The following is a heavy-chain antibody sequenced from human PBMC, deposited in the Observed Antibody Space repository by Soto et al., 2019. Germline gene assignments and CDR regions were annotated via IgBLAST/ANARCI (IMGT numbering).Heavy chain of an antibody. CDR3: ARTDRDFYGLDV. V-gene: IGHV3-13*05. J-gene: IGHJ6*02. CDR2: ISAAGDP. CDR1: GFTFRNYY. Sequence: EAQLVESGGGLVQPGGSLRLSCEASGFTFRNYYMHWVRQGTGKGLEWVSGISAAGDPDYADSVEGRFTISRENAQNSFFLQMNSLRVCDTAVYYCARTDRDFYGLDVWGQGTTVIVSS.